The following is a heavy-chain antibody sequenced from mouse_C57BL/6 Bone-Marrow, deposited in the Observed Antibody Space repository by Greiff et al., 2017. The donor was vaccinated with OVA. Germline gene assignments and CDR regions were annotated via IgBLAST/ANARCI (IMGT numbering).Heavy chain of an antibody. CDR2: ISSGGSYT. CDR3: ARRGYDYAHFDY. Sequence: EVQLVESGGDLVKPGGSLKLSCAASGFTFSSYGMSWVRQTPDKRLEWVATISSGGSYTYYPDSVKGRFTISRDNAKNTLYLQMSSLKSEDTAMYYCARRGYDYAHFDYWGQGTTLTVSS. V-gene: IGHV5-6*01. CDR1: GFTFSSYG. D-gene: IGHD2-4*01. J-gene: IGHJ2*01.